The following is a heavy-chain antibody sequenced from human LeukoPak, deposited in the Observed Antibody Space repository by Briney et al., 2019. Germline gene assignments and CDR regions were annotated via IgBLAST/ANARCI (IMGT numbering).Heavy chain of an antibody. CDR3: ARGRLYSSSYDH. CDR1: GGSINNYY. D-gene: IGHD6-13*01. V-gene: IGHV4-59*01. CDR2: IYYTGTT. Sequence: NPSETLSLTCTVSGGSINNYYWSWFRQPPGKGLEWIAYIYYTGTTYYNASLSSRVTISVDSSENQFSLKLNSVTAADTAVYFCARGRLYSSSYDHWGQGTLVAVSS. J-gene: IGHJ4*02.